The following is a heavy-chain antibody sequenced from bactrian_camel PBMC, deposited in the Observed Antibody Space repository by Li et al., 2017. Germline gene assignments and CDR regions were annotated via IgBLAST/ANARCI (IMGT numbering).Heavy chain of an antibody. CDR3: AAHPVFTGIRCVGSWGPQDQYFSY. J-gene: IGHJ4*01. D-gene: IGHD1*01. Sequence: VQLVESGGGSVQVGGSLRLSCVASRYPYSSNCMGWFRQAPEKEREGVAGMSTGGGGTYYADSVKGRFTISHDAAKNTVYLQMNNLKPEDTAMYYCAAHPVFTGIRCVGSWGPQDQYFSYWGQGTQVTVS. CDR2: MSTGGGGT. V-gene: IGHV3S1*01. CDR1: RYPYSSNC.